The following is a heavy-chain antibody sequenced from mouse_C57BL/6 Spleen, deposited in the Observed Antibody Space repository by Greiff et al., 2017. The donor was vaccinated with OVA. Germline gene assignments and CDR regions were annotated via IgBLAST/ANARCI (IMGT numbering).Heavy chain of an antibody. CDR2: INPSTGGT. CDR3: ARITTVVADY. CDR1: GYSFTGYY. D-gene: IGHD1-1*01. Sequence: VHVKQSGPELVKPGASVKISCKASGYSFTGYYMHWVKQSSEKSLEWIGEINPSTGGTSYNQKFKGKATLTVDKSSSTAYMQLKSLTSEDSAVYYCARITTVVADYWGQGTTLTVSS. J-gene: IGHJ2*01. V-gene: IGHV1-43*01.